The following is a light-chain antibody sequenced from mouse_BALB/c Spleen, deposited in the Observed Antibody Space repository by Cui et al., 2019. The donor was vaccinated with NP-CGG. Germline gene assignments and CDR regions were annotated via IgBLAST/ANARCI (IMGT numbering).Light chain of an antibody. J-gene: IGLJ1*01. CDR3: ALWYSNHWV. Sequence: QAVLTQESALTTSPGETVTPTCRSSTGAVTTNNYANWVQEKPDHLFTGLIGGTNNRVPGVPARFSGSLIGDKAALTITGAQAEDEAIYFCALWYSNHWVFGGGTKLTVL. V-gene: IGLV1*01. CDR2: GTN. CDR1: TGAVTTNNY.